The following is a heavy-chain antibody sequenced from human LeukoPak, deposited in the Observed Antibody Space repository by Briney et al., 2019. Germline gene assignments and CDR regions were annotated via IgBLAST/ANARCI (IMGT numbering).Heavy chain of an antibody. Sequence: SETLSLTCAVYGGSFSGYYWSWIRQPPGKGLERIGEINHSGSTNYNPSLKSRVTISVDTSKNQFSLKLSSVTAADTAVYYCARSVVVVAATPRYYYYGMDVWGQGTTVTVSS. D-gene: IGHD2-15*01. CDR1: GGSFSGYY. CDR3: ARSVVVVAATPRYYYYGMDV. CDR2: INHSGST. J-gene: IGHJ6*02. V-gene: IGHV4-34*01.